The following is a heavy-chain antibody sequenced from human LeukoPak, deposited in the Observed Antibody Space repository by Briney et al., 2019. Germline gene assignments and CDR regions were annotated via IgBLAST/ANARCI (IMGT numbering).Heavy chain of an antibody. V-gene: IGHV1-18*01. Sequence: GASVKVSRKASGYTFTSYGINWVRQAPGQGLEWMGWISANNGNTNYAQKLQGRVTMTTDTSTSTAYMEVRSLRSDDTAVYYCARDLDYGDHLFDYWGQGTLVTVSS. CDR3: ARDLDYGDHLFDY. CDR2: ISANNGNT. J-gene: IGHJ4*02. CDR1: GYTFTSYG. D-gene: IGHD4-17*01.